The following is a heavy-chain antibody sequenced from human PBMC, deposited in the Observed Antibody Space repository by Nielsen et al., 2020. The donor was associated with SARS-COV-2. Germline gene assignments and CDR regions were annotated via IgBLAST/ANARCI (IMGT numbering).Heavy chain of an antibody. J-gene: IGHJ4*02. CDR3: AKDREYYDPSYYFDY. Sequence: GGSLRLSCVVSGFNIRGYWMTWVRQAPGKGLEWVGNIKLDGSEKYYVDSVKGRFTISRDNARNTLYLQMNSLRVEDTAVYYCAKDREYYDPSYYFDYWGQGTLVTVSS. CDR1: GFNIRGYW. D-gene: IGHD3-22*01. CDR2: IKLDGSEK. V-gene: IGHV3-7*03.